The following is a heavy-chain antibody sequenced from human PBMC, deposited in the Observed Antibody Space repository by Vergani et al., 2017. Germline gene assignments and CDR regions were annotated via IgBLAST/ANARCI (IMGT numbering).Heavy chain of an antibody. CDR3: ARDPDYGGTFFDY. V-gene: IGHV3-9*01. D-gene: IGHD4-23*01. CDR2: ISWNSGSI. CDR1: GFTFDDYA. J-gene: IGHJ4*02. Sequence: EVQLVESGGGLVQPGRSLRLSCAASGFTFDDYAMHWVRQAPGKGLEWVSGISWNSGSIGYADSVKGRFTISRDNAKNSLYLQMNSLRAEDTALYYCARDPDYGGTFFDYWGQGTLVTVSS.